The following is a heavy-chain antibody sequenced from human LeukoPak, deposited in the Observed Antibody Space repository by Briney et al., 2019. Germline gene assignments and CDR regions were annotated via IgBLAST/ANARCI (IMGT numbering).Heavy chain of an antibody. CDR2: ISAGGGST. CDR3: ARDYCSGGSCYLFDY. Sequence: GGSLRLSCAASGFTFSSYSMNWVRQAPGKGLEWVSTISAGGGSTYYADSVKGRFTISRDDSKNTLYLQMNSLRAEDTALYYCARDYCSGGSCYLFDYWGRGPLVTVSS. J-gene: IGHJ4*02. D-gene: IGHD2-15*01. CDR1: GFTFSSYS. V-gene: IGHV3-23*01.